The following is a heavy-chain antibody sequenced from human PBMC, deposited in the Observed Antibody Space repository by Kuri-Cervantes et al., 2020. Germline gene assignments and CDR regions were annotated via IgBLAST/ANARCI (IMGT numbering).Heavy chain of an antibody. D-gene: IGHD6-13*01. J-gene: IGHJ4*02. V-gene: IGHV3-9*01. CDR2: ISWNGGSI. CDR1: GFTFDDYA. CDR3: AKDGAAAGIGGGKRFDY. Sequence: SRKISCPASGFTFDDYAMHWVLQAPGKGLEWVSDISWNGGSIDYADSVRGRLRISRDNAKNSLYLQMKSLRVEDTALYYCAKDGAAAGIGGGKRFDYWGQGTLVTVSS.